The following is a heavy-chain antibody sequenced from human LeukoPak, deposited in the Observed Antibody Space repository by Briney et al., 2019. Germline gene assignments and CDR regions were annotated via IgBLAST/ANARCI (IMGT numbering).Heavy chain of an antibody. J-gene: IGHJ6*03. V-gene: IGHV1-8*03. CDR2: MNPNSGNT. Sequence: ASVKVSCKASGHTFTSYDINWVRQATGQGLEWMGWMNPNSGNTGYAQKFQGRVTITRNTSISTAYMELSSLRSEDTAVYYCARESIAVAGTLTRYYYYMDVWGKGTTVTVSS. CDR3: ARESIAVAGTLTRYYYYMDV. D-gene: IGHD6-19*01. CDR1: GHTFTSYD.